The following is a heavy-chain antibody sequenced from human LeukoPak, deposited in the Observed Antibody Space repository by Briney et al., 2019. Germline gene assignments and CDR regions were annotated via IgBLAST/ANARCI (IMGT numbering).Heavy chain of an antibody. Sequence: GGSLRLSCAASGFTFSSYGMHWVRQAPGKGLEWVAFIRYDGSKKYYADSVKGRFTISRDNSKNTLYLQMNSLRAEDTAVYYCAKEIFLWDSRRPLDYWGQGTLVTVSS. J-gene: IGHJ4*02. D-gene: IGHD3-22*01. CDR3: AKEIFLWDSRRPLDY. V-gene: IGHV3-30*02. CDR2: IRYDGSKK. CDR1: GFTFSSYG.